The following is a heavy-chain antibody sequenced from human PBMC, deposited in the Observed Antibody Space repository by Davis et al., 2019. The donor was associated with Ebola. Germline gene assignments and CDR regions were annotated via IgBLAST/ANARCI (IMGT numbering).Heavy chain of an antibody. D-gene: IGHD2-21*01. Sequence: GESLKISCAASGFTFSSYWMSWVRQAPGKGLEWVANIKQDGSEKYYVDSVKGRFTISRDNAKNSLYLQMNSLRAEDTAVYYCAGGRGSILGRGWGQGTLVTVSS. V-gene: IGHV3-7*01. J-gene: IGHJ4*02. CDR3: AGGRGSILGRG. CDR1: GFTFSSYW. CDR2: IKQDGSEK.